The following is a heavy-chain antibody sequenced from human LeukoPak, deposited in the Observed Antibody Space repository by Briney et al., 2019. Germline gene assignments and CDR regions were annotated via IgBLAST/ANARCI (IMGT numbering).Heavy chain of an antibody. J-gene: IGHJ4*02. Sequence: GGSLRLSCAASGFTFSSYAMSWVRQAPGKGLEWVSAISGSGGSTYYADSVKGRFTISRDNSKNTLYLQMNSLRAEDTAVYSCARVYGSGSYYYFDYWGQGTLVTVSP. CDR3: ARVYGSGSYYYFDY. CDR2: ISGSGGST. CDR1: GFTFSSYA. V-gene: IGHV3-23*01. D-gene: IGHD3-10*01.